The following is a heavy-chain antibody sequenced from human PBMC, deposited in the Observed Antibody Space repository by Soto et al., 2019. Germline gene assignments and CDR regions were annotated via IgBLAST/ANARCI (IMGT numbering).Heavy chain of an antibody. D-gene: IGHD3-10*01. CDR1: GGTFSSYA. CDR3: ASDSRVQYRNPLDY. V-gene: IGHV1-69*01. CDR2: IIPIFGTA. Sequence: QVQLVQSGAEVKKPGSSVKVSCKASGGTFSSYAISWVRQAPGQGLEWMGGIIPIFGTANYAQKFQGRVTITADESTSTAYRELSSLRSEDTAVYYCASDSRVQYRNPLDYWGQGTLVTVSS. J-gene: IGHJ4*02.